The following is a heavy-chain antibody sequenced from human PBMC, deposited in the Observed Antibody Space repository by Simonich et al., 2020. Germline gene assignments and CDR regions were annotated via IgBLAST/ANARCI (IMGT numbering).Heavy chain of an antibody. D-gene: IGHD2-15*01. V-gene: IGHV1-2*02. Sequence: QVQLVQSGAEVKKPGASVKVSCKASGYTFTGYYMHWVRQAPGQGLEWMGWINPNSGGTNYAQKLQGRVTMTTDTSTSTAYMELRSLRSDDTAVYYCARASRGTWWYYYFDYWGQGTLVTVSS. J-gene: IGHJ4*02. CDR3: ARASRGTWWYYYFDY. CDR2: INPNSGGT. CDR1: GYTFTGYY.